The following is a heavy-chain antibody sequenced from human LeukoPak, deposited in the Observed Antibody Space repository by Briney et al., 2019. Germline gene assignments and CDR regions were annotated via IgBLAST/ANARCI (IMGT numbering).Heavy chain of an antibody. CDR1: GFTSSSFW. J-gene: IGHJ4*02. Sequence: GGSLRLSCAASGFTSSSFWLSWVRQAPRRGLERVAHIKQEGSEKYSVDSVKGRFTISRDNAKNSLYLQMYTVRGADTRVYYWARVSSWSGCLWGEGALGSVSS. CDR2: IKQEGSEK. V-gene: IGHV3-7*01. CDR3: ARVSSWSGCL. D-gene: IGHD3-3*01.